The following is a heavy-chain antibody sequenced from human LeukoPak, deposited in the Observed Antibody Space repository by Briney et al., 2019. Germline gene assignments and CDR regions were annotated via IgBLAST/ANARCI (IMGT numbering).Heavy chain of an antibody. CDR3: ARESVVTTRGYFDY. Sequence: SETLSLTCTVYGGSISSGGYYWSWIRQHPGKGLESIGYIYYSGSTYYNPSLKSRVSISVDTSKNQFSLKLTSVTAADTAVYYCARESVVTTRGYFDYWGQGTMVTVSS. J-gene: IGHJ4*02. D-gene: IGHD2-21*02. CDR2: IYYSGST. V-gene: IGHV4-31*03. CDR1: GGSISSGGYY.